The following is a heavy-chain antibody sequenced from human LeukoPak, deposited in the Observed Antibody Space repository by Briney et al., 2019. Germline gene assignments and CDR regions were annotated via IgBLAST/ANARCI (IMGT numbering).Heavy chain of an antibody. Sequence: GGSLGLSCAGSGFTFSSYNMNWVRQAPGKGLEWVSDISSSGSTIYFADSVKGRFTISRDNAKNSLYLQMNSLRDEDTAVYYCARLEYYYVSGNYYKLFDYWGQGTLVTVCS. CDR2: ISSSGSTI. CDR3: ARLEYYYVSGNYYKLFDY. V-gene: IGHV3-48*02. D-gene: IGHD3-10*01. J-gene: IGHJ4*02. CDR1: GFTFSSYN.